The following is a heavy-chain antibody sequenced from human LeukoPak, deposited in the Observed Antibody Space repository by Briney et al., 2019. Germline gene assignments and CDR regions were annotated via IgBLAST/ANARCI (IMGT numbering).Heavy chain of an antibody. J-gene: IGHJ5*02. CDR3: AIRYYDFWSGFRLRGFDP. CDR1: GGSFSGYY. D-gene: IGHD3-3*01. V-gene: IGHV4-34*01. CDR2: INHSGST. Sequence: SQTLSLTCAVYGGSFSGYYWSWIRQPPGKGLEWIGEINHSGSTNYNPSLKSRVTISVDTSKNQFSLKLSSVTAADTAVYYCAIRYYDFWSGFRLRGFDPWGQGTLVTVSS.